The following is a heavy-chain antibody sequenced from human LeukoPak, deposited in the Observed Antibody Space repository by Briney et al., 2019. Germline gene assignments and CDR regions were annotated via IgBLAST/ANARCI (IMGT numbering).Heavy chain of an antibody. J-gene: IGHJ3*02. CDR3: ARGQYCTNGVCYDAFDI. D-gene: IGHD2-8*01. V-gene: IGHV3-23*01. CDR1: GFPFSDYA. CDR2: ISYSGTST. Sequence: GGSLRLSCAASGFPFSDYAMNWVRQAPGQGLEWVSSISYSGTSTYYAGSVKGRFTISRDNAKNSLYLQMNSLRAEDTAVYYCARGQYCTNGVCYDAFDIWGQGTTVTVSS.